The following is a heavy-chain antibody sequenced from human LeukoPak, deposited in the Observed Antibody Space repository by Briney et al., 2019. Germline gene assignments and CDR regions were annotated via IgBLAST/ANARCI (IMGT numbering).Heavy chain of an antibody. CDR2: ISGSGGST. J-gene: IGHJ4*02. CDR1: GFTFSSYA. V-gene: IGHV3-23*01. D-gene: IGHD3-10*01. CDR3: AKVDSPLLYDSGSDFDY. Sequence: GGSLRLSCAASGFTFSSYAMSWVRQAPGKGLEWVSAISGSGGSTYYADSVKGRFTIPRDNSKNTLYLQMNSLRAEDTAVYYCAKVDSPLLYDSGSDFDYWGQGTLVTVSS.